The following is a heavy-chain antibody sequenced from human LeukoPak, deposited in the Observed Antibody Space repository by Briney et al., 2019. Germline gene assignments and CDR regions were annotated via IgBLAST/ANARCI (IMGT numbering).Heavy chain of an antibody. J-gene: IGHJ4*02. CDR1: GYTLTELS. CDR3: ASSAGYSYGSFDY. CDR2: FDPEDGET. Sequence: GASVKVSCKASGYTLTELSMHWVRQAPGKGLEWMGGFDPEDGETIYAQKFQGRVTMTEDTSTDTAYMELSSLRSEDTAVYYCASSAGYSYGSFDYWGQGTLVTVSS. V-gene: IGHV1-24*01. D-gene: IGHD5-18*01.